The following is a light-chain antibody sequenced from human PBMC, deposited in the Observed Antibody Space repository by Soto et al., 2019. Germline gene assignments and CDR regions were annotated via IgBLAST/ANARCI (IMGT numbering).Light chain of an antibody. CDR2: EVT. CDR3: NSHSSGDFRV. Sequence: QSALTQPASVSGSPGQSITISCTGSNSDIGRYDHVSWYQHHPGRAPKLLISEVTKRPSGISDHFSGSKSGYTASLTISGLQDEDEADYYCNSHSSGDFRVFGTGTKLTVL. V-gene: IGLV2-14*01. CDR1: NSDIGRYDH. J-gene: IGLJ1*01.